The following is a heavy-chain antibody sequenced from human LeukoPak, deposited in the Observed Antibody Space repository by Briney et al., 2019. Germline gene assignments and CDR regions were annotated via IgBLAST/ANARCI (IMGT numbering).Heavy chain of an antibody. CDR3: ARGIAAAGTDFDY. Sequence: GATVKVSCEASGYTFTGYYMHWVRQAPGQGLEWMGWISAYNGNTNYAQKLQGRVTMTTDTSTSTAYMELRSLRSDDTAVYYCARGIAAAGTDFDYWGQGTLVTVSS. V-gene: IGHV1-18*04. J-gene: IGHJ4*02. D-gene: IGHD6-13*01. CDR2: ISAYNGNT. CDR1: GYTFTGYY.